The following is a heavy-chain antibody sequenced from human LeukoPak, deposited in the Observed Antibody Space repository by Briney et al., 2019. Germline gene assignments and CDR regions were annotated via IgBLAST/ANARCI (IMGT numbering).Heavy chain of an antibody. V-gene: IGHV1-2*02. Sequence: ASVKVSCKASGYTFTDYHMHWVRQAPGQGLEWMGWINPNSGGTNYAQRFQGRVTTTRDTSISTTNMELRSLRSDDTAVYYCAREMETGTVVTPGYWGQGTLVTVSS. CDR3: AREMETGTVVTPGY. D-gene: IGHD4-23*01. CDR1: GYTFTDYH. CDR2: INPNSGGT. J-gene: IGHJ4*02.